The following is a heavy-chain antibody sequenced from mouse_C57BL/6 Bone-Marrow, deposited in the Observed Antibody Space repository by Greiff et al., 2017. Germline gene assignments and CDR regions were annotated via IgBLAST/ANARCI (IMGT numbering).Heavy chain of an antibody. V-gene: IGHV14-2*01. D-gene: IGHD3-2*02. CDR1: GFNSKDYY. J-gene: IGHJ3*01. Sequence: EVQLQQSGAELVKPGASVKLSCTASGFNSKDYYMHWVKQRTEQGLEWIGRIDPEDGETKYSPKFQGKATITADTSSNTAYLQRSSLTSEDTAVYYGARLVSSGYVGGWFAYWGQGTLVTVSA. CDR2: IDPEDGET. CDR3: ARLVSSGYVGGWFAY.